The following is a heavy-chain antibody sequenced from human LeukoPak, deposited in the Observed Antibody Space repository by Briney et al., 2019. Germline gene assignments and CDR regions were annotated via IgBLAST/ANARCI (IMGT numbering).Heavy chain of an antibody. Sequence: QPGGSLRLSCAASGFTFSSYEMNWVRQAPGKGLEWVSYISSSGSTIYYADSVKGRFTISRDNAKNSLYLQMNSLRAEDTAVYYCARDRRLVASSYLDYWGQGTLATVSS. CDR2: ISSSGSTI. V-gene: IGHV3-48*03. D-gene: IGHD6-19*01. CDR1: GFTFSSYE. CDR3: ARDRRLVASSYLDY. J-gene: IGHJ4*02.